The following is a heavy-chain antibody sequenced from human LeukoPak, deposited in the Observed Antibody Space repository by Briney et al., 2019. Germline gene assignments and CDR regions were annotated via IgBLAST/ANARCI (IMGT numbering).Heavy chain of an antibody. CDR1: GGSISSYY. Sequence: PSETLSLTCTVSGGSISSYYWSWIRQPPGKGLEWIGYIYYSGSTNYNPSLKSRVTISVDTSKNQFSLKLSSVTAADTAVYYCARTRSSWYAWLDPWGQGTLVTVSS. J-gene: IGHJ5*02. D-gene: IGHD6-13*01. CDR3: ARTRSSWYAWLDP. CDR2: IYYSGST. V-gene: IGHV4-59*01.